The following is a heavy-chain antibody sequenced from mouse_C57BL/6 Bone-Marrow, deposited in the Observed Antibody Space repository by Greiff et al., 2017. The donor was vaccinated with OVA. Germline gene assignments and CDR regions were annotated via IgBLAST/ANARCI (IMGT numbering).Heavy chain of an antibody. J-gene: IGHJ4*01. D-gene: IGHD2-5*01. Sequence: VQLQQSGAELVRPGSSVKLSCKASGYTFTSYWMHWVKQRPIQGLEWIGNIDPSDSETHYNQKFKDKATLTVDKSSSTAYMQLSSLTSEDSAVYYCARTYYSNRYYAMDYWGQGTSVTVSS. V-gene: IGHV1-52*01. CDR3: ARTYYSNRYYAMDY. CDR2: IDPSDSET. CDR1: GYTFTSYW.